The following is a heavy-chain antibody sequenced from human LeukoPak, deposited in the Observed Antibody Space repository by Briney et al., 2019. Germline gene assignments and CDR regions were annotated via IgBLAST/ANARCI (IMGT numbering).Heavy chain of an antibody. CDR2: ISGSGGST. CDR3: AKHHYSSSRDYFDY. V-gene: IGHV3-23*01. Sequence: GGSLRLSCAASGFNFNNYWMSWLRQAPGKGLEWVSVISGSGGSTNYADSVKGRFIISRDNSRNTLFLQMNSLRAEDTAVYYCAKHHYSSSRDYFDYWGQGTLVTVSS. CDR1: GFNFNNYW. J-gene: IGHJ4*02. D-gene: IGHD6-13*01.